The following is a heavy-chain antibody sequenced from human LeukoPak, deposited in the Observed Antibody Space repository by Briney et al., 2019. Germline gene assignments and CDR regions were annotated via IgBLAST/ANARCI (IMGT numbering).Heavy chain of an antibody. CDR3: ARGPLYGDYYCDF. J-gene: IGHJ4*02. Sequence: ASVTVSCKASNYTFSDYTINWVRQAPGQGLEWMGWISPKNGDTNPAQRLQGRVTMTTETSTTTAYMDLRNLTSDDTAVYFCARGPLYGDYYCDFWGQGALVTVSS. CDR1: NYTFSDYT. CDR2: ISPKNGDT. V-gene: IGHV1-18*01. D-gene: IGHD4-17*01.